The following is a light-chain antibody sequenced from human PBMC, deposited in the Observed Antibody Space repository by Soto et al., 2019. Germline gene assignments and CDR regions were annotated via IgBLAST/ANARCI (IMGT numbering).Light chain of an antibody. CDR1: SGHITYA. CDR3: QNWGTGTHV. CDR2: LNNDGRH. J-gene: IGLJ1*01. V-gene: IGLV4-69*01. Sequence: QSVLTQSPSASASLGASVKLTCTLNSGHITYAIDWHQQQPETGPRSLMQLNNDGRHTEGDGIPDRFSGSSSGAERYLTISSLQYEAEAVYYCQNWGTGTHVFGTGTKLTVL.